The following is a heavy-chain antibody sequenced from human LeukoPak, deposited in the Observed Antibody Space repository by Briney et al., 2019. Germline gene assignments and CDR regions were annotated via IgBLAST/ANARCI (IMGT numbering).Heavy chain of an antibody. CDR1: GGSISSYY. CDR2: IYYSGST. V-gene: IGHV4-59*12. Sequence: SETLSLTCTVSGGSISSYYWSWIRQPPGKGLEWIGYIYYSGSTNYNPSLKSRVTISVDTSKNQFSLKLSSVTAADTAVYYCARAGELERPNFDYWGQGTLVTVSS. D-gene: IGHD1-1*01. CDR3: ARAGELERPNFDY. J-gene: IGHJ4*02.